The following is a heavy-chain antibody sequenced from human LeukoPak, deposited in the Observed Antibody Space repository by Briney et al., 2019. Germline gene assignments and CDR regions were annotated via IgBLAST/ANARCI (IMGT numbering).Heavy chain of an antibody. D-gene: IGHD1-26*01. Sequence: GGSLRLSCAASGFTFSSYSMNWVRQAPGKGLEWVSYISSSSSTIYYADSVKGRFTISRDNAKNSLYLQMNSLRAEDTAVYYCARDQDGAGGTIDYWGQGTLVTVSS. V-gene: IGHV3-48*01. J-gene: IGHJ4*02. CDR3: ARDQDGAGGTIDY. CDR2: ISSSSSTI. CDR1: GFTFSSYS.